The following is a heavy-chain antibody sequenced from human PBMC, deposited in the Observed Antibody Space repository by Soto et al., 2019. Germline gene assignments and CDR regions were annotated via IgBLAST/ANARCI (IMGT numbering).Heavy chain of an antibody. CDR3: ARNGALDY. V-gene: IGHV4-30-4*01. J-gene: IGHJ4*02. CDR1: GGSISSGDYY. D-gene: IGHD2-8*01. Sequence: QVQLQESGPGLVKPSQTLSLTCTVSGGSISSGDYYWSWIRQPPGKGLEWIGYILYSGTTNYNPYLENRLTISVDTSKNQFSLKLTAVTAADTAVYYCARNGALDYWGRGTLVTVSS. CDR2: ILYSGTT.